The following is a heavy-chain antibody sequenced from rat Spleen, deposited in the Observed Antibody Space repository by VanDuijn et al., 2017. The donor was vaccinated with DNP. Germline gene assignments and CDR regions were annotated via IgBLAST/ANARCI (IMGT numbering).Heavy chain of an antibody. CDR1: GFIFNDYG. J-gene: IGHJ1*01. D-gene: IGHD1-3*01. Sequence: EVQLVESGGGLVQPGRSLKLSCAASGFIFNDYGMAWVRQTPKKGLEWVATISTGGGSTYYRDSVKGRFTISRDNAKSFLYLQMDSLRSEETATYYCARNGRVTTVATYWYFDFWGPGTMVTVSS. CDR2: ISTGGGST. V-gene: IGHV5S23*01. CDR3: ARNGRVTTVATYWYFDF.